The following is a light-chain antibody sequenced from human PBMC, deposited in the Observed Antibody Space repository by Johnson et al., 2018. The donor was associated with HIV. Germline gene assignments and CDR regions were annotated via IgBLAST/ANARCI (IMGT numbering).Light chain of an antibody. Sequence: QSVLTQPPSVSAAPGQKVTISCSGSSSNIGNNYVSWYQQIPGTAPKLLIYENTKRPSGIPDRFSGSKSGTSATLGITGLQTGDEAEYYCATWDSSMTDGGVFGTGTKVTVL. CDR1: SSNIGNNY. CDR3: ATWDSSMTDGGV. J-gene: IGLJ1*01. CDR2: ENT. V-gene: IGLV1-51*02.